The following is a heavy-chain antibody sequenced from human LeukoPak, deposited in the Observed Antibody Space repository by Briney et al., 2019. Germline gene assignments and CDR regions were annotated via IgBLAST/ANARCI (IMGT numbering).Heavy chain of an antibody. CDR3: AREGSLAFDI. CDR1: GGTISSGANS. V-gene: IGHV4-30-2*01. CDR2: VYHSGST. Sequence: SETLSLTCAVSGGTISSGANSWSWIRQPPGQGLEWIGYVYHSGSTYYNPSLKSRVTISVDRSKNQFSLKLSSVTAADTAPYYCAREGSLAFDIWGQGTMVTVSS. D-gene: IGHD3-10*01. J-gene: IGHJ3*02.